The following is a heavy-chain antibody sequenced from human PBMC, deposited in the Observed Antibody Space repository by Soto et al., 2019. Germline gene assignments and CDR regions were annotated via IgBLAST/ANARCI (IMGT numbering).Heavy chain of an antibody. D-gene: IGHD4-17*01. V-gene: IGHV3-15*01. J-gene: IGHJ4*02. CDR2: IRGKLDGDTT. CDR1: GLTFSNAW. Sequence: EVRLVESGGGLVKPGGSLRLSCVVSGLTFSNAWLSWVRQAPGKGLEWVGLIRGKLDGDTTDYAAPVKGRFTISKDDSKNTLYLQMNSLKTEDTAVYFCTTLLYGGNSDWGQGTLVTVSS. CDR3: TTLLYGGNSD.